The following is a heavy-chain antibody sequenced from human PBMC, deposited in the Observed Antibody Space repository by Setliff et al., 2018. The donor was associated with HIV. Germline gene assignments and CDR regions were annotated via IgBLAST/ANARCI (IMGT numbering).Heavy chain of an antibody. CDR2: IYAGGST. CDR3: ARASARAVARPGWLDP. Sequence: SETLSLTCTVSDGSVSSSSYYWAWIRQSPGKGLEWIGSIYAGGSTYYQPSLKSRVTISLDTSKNQFSLKLNSVTAADTAVYDCARASARAVARPGWLDPWGQGTLVTV. J-gene: IGHJ5*02. V-gene: IGHV4-39*07. CDR1: DGSVSSSSYY. D-gene: IGHD6-19*01.